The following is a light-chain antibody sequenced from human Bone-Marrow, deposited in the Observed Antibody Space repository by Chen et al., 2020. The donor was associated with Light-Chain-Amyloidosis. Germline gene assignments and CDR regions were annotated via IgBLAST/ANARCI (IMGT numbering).Light chain of an antibody. V-gene: IGLV3-21*02. CDR3: QVWDRSSDRPV. CDR1: TFGSTS. J-gene: IGLJ3*02. CDR2: DDS. Sequence: SYVLTQPSSVSVAPGQTATIACGGNTFGSTSVHWYQQTPGQAPLLVVYDDSDRPSGIPERLSGSNSGNTATLTISRVEAGDEADYYCQVWDRSSDRPVFGGGTKLTVL.